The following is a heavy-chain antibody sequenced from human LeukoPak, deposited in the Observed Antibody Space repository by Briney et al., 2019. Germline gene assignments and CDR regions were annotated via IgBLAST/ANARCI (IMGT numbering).Heavy chain of an antibody. D-gene: IGHD6-19*01. Sequence: SETLSLTCTVSGGSISNSNYYWGWIRQPPGKGLEWIGSAYHSGTAYYNPSLKSRVTISVDTSKNQFSLKLSSVTAADTAVYYCARGGDSSGWLGDYNWFDPWGQGTLVTVSS. CDR2: AYHSGTA. CDR3: ARGGDSSGWLGDYNWFDP. J-gene: IGHJ5*02. V-gene: IGHV4-39*07. CDR1: GGSISNSNYY.